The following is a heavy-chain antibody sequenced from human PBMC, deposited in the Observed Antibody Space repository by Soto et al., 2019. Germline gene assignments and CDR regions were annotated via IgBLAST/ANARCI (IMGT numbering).Heavy chain of an antibody. CDR3: ARAPMIVVVTHSYYFDY. CDR2: INHSGST. J-gene: IGHJ4*02. CDR1: GGSFSGYY. V-gene: IGHV4-34*01. D-gene: IGHD3-22*01. Sequence: SETLSLTCAVYGGSFSGYYWSWIRQPPGKGLEWIGEINHSGSTNYNPSLKSRVTISVDTSKNQFSLKPSSVTAADTAVYYCARAPMIVVVTHSYYFDYWGQGTLVTVSS.